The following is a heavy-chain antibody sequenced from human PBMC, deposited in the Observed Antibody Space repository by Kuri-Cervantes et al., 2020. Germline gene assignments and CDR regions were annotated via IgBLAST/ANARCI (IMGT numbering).Heavy chain of an antibody. D-gene: IGHD6-19*01. Sequence: SETLSLTCTVSGGSISSYYWSWIRQPPGKGLEWIGYIYYSGSTNYNPSLKSRVTISVDTSKNQFSLKLSSVTAADTAVYYCARVGVYSSGWTFDYWGQGTPVTVSS. V-gene: IGHV4-59*08. J-gene: IGHJ4*02. CDR3: ARVGVYSSGWTFDY. CDR1: GGSISSYY. CDR2: IYYSGST.